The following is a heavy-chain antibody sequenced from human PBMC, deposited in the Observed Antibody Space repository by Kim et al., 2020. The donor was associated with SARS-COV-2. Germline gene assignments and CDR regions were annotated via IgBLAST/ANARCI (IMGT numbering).Heavy chain of an antibody. Sequence: LKSRVTISVDKSKNQFSLKLSSVTAADTAVYYCARAVTYYDFWSGYWLDYWGQGTLVTVSS. CDR3: ARAVTYYDFWSGYWLDY. D-gene: IGHD3-3*01. J-gene: IGHJ4*02. V-gene: IGHV4-4*02.